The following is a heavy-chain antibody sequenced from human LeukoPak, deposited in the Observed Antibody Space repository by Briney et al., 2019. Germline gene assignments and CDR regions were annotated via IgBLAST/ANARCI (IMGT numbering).Heavy chain of an antibody. D-gene: IGHD3-22*01. CDR3: AKDREAYYYDSSGEFDY. V-gene: IGHV3-30*18. Sequence: GGSLRLSCAASGFTVSSNYMSWVRQAPGKGLEWVAVISYDGSNKYYADSVKGRFTISRDNSKNTLYLQMNSLRAEDTAAYYRAKDREAYYYDSSGEFDYWGQGTLVTVSS. J-gene: IGHJ4*02. CDR1: GFTVSSNY. CDR2: ISYDGSNK.